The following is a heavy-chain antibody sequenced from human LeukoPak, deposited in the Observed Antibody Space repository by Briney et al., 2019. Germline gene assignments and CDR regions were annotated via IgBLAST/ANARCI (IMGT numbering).Heavy chain of an antibody. V-gene: IGHV3-64*01. D-gene: IGHD3-9*01. J-gene: IGHJ4*02. CDR1: GFTFNKFA. CDR2: ISSNGDST. Sequence: GGSLSLSCAGTGFTFNKFAMHWVRQAPGKGLEYVSTISSNGDSTNYANSVKGRFTISRDNSKNTLYLQMNSLRAEDTAVYYCAKGSYDILTGYPHWGQGTLVTVSS. CDR3: AKGSYDILTGYPH.